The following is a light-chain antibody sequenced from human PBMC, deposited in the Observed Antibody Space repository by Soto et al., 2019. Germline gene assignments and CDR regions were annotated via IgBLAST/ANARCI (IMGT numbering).Light chain of an antibody. CDR1: QGISSW. CDR2: TVS. J-gene: IGKJ4*01. Sequence: DIHMTQSPSSVSASGGDRVTITCRASQGISSWLAWYQQKRGKDPKLLIYTVSSLQSEVPPRFSGSGSGTDFTLTISSLQPEDFATYYCHQANSFPLTFGGGTKVEIK. V-gene: IGKV1-12*01. CDR3: HQANSFPLT.